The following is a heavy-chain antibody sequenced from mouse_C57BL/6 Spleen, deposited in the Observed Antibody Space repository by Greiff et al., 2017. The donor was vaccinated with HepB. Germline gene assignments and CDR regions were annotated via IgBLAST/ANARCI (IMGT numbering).Heavy chain of an antibody. CDR3: ARDGRGSSYRVYAMDY. J-gene: IGHJ4*01. V-gene: IGHV1-52*01. CDR2: IDPSDSET. CDR1: GYTFTSYW. Sequence: QVQLQQPGAELVRPGSSVKLSCKASGYTFTSYWMHWVKQRPIQGLEWIGNIDPSDSETHYNQKFKDKATLTVDKSSSTAYMQLSSLTSEDSAVYYCARDGRGSSYRVYAMDYWGQGTSVTVSS. D-gene: IGHD1-1*01.